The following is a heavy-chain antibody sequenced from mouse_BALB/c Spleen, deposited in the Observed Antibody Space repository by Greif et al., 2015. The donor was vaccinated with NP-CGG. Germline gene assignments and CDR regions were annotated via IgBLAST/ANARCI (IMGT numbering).Heavy chain of an antibody. CDR3: TRFTTVVAYYAMDY. CDR2: INPSNGGT. Sequence: VHLVESGAELVKPGASVKLSCKASGYTFTSYYMYWVKQRPGQGLEWIGGINPSNGGTNFNEKLKSKATLTVDKSSSTAYMQLSSLTSEDSAVYYCTRFTTVVAYYAMDYWGQGTSVTVSS. V-gene: IGHV1S81*02. D-gene: IGHD1-1*01. J-gene: IGHJ4*01. CDR1: GYTFTSYY.